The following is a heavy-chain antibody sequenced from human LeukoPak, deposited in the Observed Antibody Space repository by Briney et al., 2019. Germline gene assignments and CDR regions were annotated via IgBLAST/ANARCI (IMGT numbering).Heavy chain of an antibody. J-gene: IGHJ4*02. Sequence: ASVKVSCKASGYTFTNSYLHWVRQAPGQGLEWMGIISPSGGSTTYAQKFQGRVTMTRDTSTSTVYIELSSLRSEDTAVYYCARGPYGGSGTYYMDYWGQGILVTVSS. D-gene: IGHD3-10*01. V-gene: IGHV1-46*01. CDR1: GYTFTNSY. CDR3: ARGPYGGSGTYYMDY. CDR2: ISPSGGST.